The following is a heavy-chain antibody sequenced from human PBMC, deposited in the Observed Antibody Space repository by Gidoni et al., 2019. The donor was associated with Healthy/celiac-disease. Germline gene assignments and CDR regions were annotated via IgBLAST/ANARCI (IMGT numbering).Heavy chain of an antibody. CDR1: GDSVPRNRAA. J-gene: IGHJ6*02. D-gene: IGHD2-2*01. CDR2: TYYRSKWYN. V-gene: IGHV6-1*01. CDR3: ARDKYCSSTSCPRPYGMDV. Sequence: QVQLQQSGPGLVKPSQTLSLTCAISGDSVPRNRAAWNWIRQSPSRGLEWLGRTYYRSKWYNDYAVSVKSRITINPDTSKNQFSLQLNSVTPEDTAVYYCARDKYCSSTSCPRPYGMDVWGQGTTVTVSS.